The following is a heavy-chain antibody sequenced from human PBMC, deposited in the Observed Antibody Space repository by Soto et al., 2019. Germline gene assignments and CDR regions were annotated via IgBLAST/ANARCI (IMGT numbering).Heavy chain of an antibody. CDR3: ARGLRNYYGVDV. V-gene: IGHV3-74*01. CDR2: IKFDGSFT. Sequence: EVQLVESGGGLVQPGGSLRRSCVASGFTFSDYWMHWVRQAPGKGLVWVSRIKFDGSFTSHADSVKGRFTISRDNARNTVHLQMDSLRAEDTGVYYCARGLRNYYGVDVWGQGTTVTVSS. J-gene: IGHJ6*02. D-gene: IGHD4-17*01. CDR1: GFTFSDYW.